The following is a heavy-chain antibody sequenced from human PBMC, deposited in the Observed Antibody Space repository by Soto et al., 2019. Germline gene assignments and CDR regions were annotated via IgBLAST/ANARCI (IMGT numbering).Heavy chain of an antibody. CDR1: GFTFSSYW. CDR2: INSDGSST. J-gene: IGHJ4*02. V-gene: IGHV3-74*01. CDR3: ARDLRFYNVGWGRVDSSGYLPSR. D-gene: IGHD3-22*01. Sequence: EVQLVESGGGLVQPGGSLRLSCAASGFTFSSYWMHWVRQAPGKGLVWVSRINSDGSSTSYADSVKGRFTISRDNAKNTLYLQMNSLRAEDTAVYYCARDLRFYNVGWGRVDSSGYLPSRWGQGTLVTVSS.